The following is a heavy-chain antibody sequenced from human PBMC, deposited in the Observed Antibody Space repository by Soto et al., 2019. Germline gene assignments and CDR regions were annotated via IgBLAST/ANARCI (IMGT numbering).Heavy chain of an antibody. Sequence: ASVNVSCKASGYTFTGYYMHWVRQAPGQGLEGMGWINPKSGGTMYPQKFQGRVTMTWDTSISTAYMAVTRLRSDDTEVYYCARDMAKGGGSEGFDYWGQGTLVTVSS. CDR2: INPKSGGT. D-gene: IGHD1-26*01. CDR1: GYTFTGYY. CDR3: ARDMAKGGGSEGFDY. J-gene: IGHJ4*02. V-gene: IGHV1-2*02.